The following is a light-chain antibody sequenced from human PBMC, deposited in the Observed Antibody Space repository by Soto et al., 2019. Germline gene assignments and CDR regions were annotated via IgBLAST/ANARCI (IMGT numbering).Light chain of an antibody. V-gene: IGLV2-11*01. CDR1: SSDVGGYEY. Sequence: SALTQPRSVSGSPGQSVTISCSGTSSDVGGYEYVSWYQQHPGKAPTLIIYHVAQRPSGVPDRFSASKSGTTASLTISGLQAEDEAEYFCCSYAAGQTVVFGGGTKLTVL. CDR3: CSYAAGQTVV. CDR2: HVA. J-gene: IGLJ2*01.